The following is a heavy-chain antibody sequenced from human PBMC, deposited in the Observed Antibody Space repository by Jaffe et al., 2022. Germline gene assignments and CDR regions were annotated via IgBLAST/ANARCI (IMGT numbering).Heavy chain of an antibody. D-gene: IGHD1-20*01. CDR1: GYTFTSYG. CDR2: ISAYNGNT. Sequence: QVQLVQSGAEVKKPGASVKVSCKASGYTFTSYGISWVRQAPGQGLEWMGWISAYNGNTNYAQKLQGRVTMTTDTSTSTAYMELRSLRSDDTAVYYCARDYRGMGYNWNDGPEYYYYMDVWGKGTTVTVSS. CDR3: ARDYRGMGYNWNDGPEYYYYMDV. V-gene: IGHV1-18*01. J-gene: IGHJ6*03.